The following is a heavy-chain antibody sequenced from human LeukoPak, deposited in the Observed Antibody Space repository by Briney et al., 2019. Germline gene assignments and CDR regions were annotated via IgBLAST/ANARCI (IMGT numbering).Heavy chain of an antibody. CDR3: SRGSSLTGNRVPSDY. CDR1: GYTFTGYY. D-gene: IGHD3-9*01. Sequence: ASVKVPCKASGYTFTGYYIHWVRQAPGQGLEWMGWISPNNGDTNYAQNFRGRVTMTRDTSITTAYMEMSTLRSDDTAMYYCSRGSSLTGNRVPSDYWGQGTLVSVSS. CDR2: ISPNNGDT. J-gene: IGHJ4*02. V-gene: IGHV1-2*02.